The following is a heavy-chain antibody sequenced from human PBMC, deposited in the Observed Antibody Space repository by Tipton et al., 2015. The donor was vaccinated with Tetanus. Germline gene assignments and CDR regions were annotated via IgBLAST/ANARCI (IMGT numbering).Heavy chain of an antibody. CDR2: INYGGTT. Sequence: AGLVKPSETLSLTCAVYGGSFSGYYWNWIRQPPGKGLEWIGEINYGGTTNYNPSPKSRVTISVDTSKNRVSLKLNSVTAADTAVYYCARGSKGSTAWFPDHYGMDVWGQGTTVTVSS. J-gene: IGHJ6*02. V-gene: IGHV4-34*01. D-gene: IGHD6-19*01. CDR3: ARGSKGSTAWFPDHYGMDV. CDR1: GGSFSGYY.